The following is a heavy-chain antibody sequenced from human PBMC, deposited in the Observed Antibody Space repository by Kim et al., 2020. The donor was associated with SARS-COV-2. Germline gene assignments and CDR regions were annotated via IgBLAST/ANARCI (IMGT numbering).Heavy chain of an antibody. CDR3: ARLPVEKATIVPFDS. D-gene: IGHD5-12*01. V-gene: IGHV5-51*01. Sequence: GESLKISCKGSGYSFTNYWIGWVRQMSGKGLEFMGIIYPGDSETRYSPSFQGQVTISVDKSIGTAYLQWSSLKASDTAVYFCARLPVEKATIVPFDSWGQGTQVTVSS. CDR1: GYSFTNYW. CDR2: IYPGDSET. J-gene: IGHJ4*02.